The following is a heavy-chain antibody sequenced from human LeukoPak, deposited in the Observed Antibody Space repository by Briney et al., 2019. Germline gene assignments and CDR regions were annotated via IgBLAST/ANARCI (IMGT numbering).Heavy chain of an antibody. D-gene: IGHD3-22*01. CDR2: ISYDGSNK. CDR1: GFTFSSYA. J-gene: IGHJ5*02. Sequence: GRSLRLSCAASGFTFSSYAVHWVRQAPGKGLEWVAVISYDGSNKYYADSVKGRFTISRDNSKNTLYLQMNSLRAEDTAVYYCARDPDYYDSSGYYNLWGQGTLVTVSS. V-gene: IGHV3-30*04. CDR3: ARDPDYYDSSGYYNL.